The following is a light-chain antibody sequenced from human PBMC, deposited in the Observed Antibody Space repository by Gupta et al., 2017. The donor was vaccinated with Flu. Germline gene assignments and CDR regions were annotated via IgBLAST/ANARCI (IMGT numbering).Light chain of an antibody. CDR2: YAS. V-gene: IGKV1-39*01. J-gene: IGKJ2*01. Sequence: DIQMTQSPSSLSASVGDRVTISCRASQSVNDFLNWYQQKPGKAPRLLIYYASALQSGVPSRFSGSGYGTDFTLTITKLQPEDSATYYCQQRSNSLSIFGEGTRMQIK. CDR1: QSVNDF. CDR3: QQRSNSLSI.